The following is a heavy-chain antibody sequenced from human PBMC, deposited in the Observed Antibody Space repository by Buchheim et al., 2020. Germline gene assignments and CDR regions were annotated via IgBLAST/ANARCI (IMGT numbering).Heavy chain of an antibody. Sequence: QVQLQQWGAGLLKPSETLSLTCAVYGGSFSGYYWGWIRQPPGKGLEWIGEINHSGSTNYNPSLKSRVTISVDTSKNQFSLKLSSVTAADTAVYYCARSFFYYDFWSGPSPGMDVWGQGTT. CDR2: INHSGST. D-gene: IGHD3-3*01. CDR3: ARSFFYYDFWSGPSPGMDV. CDR1: GGSFSGYY. V-gene: IGHV4-34*01. J-gene: IGHJ6*02.